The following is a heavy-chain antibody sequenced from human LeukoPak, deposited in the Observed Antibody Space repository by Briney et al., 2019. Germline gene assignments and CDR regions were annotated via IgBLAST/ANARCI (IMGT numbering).Heavy chain of an antibody. Sequence: GESLKISCKGSGFSFTSYWIGWVRQMPGKGLEWMGIIYPSDSDTTYSPSFQGQVTISADKSISTAYLQWSSLKASDTAMYYCARTIVPAAGRYYFDYWGQGTLVTVSS. J-gene: IGHJ4*02. CDR2: IYPSDSDT. D-gene: IGHD2-2*01. V-gene: IGHV5-51*01. CDR1: GFSFTSYW. CDR3: ARTIVPAAGRYYFDY.